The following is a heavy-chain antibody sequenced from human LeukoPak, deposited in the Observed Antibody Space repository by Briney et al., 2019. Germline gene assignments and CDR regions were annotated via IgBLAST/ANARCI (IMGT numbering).Heavy chain of an antibody. V-gene: IGHV4-59*01. Sequence: PSETLSLTCTVSGGSISSYYWSWIRHPPGKGLEGIGYIYYSGSTNYNPSLKSRVTISVDTSKNQFSLKLSSVTAADTAVYYCASGYCSSTSCYGSIDYWGQGTLVTVSS. CDR2: IYYSGST. CDR1: GGSISSYY. CDR3: ASGYCSSTSCYGSIDY. J-gene: IGHJ4*02. D-gene: IGHD2-2*01.